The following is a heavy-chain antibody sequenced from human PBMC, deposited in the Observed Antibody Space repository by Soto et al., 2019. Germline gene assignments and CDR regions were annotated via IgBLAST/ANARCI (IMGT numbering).Heavy chain of an antibody. CDR1: GFTFSSYA. CDR2: ISYDGSNK. D-gene: IGHD2-2*03. CDR3: AREPVDIQGYYGMDV. Sequence: PGGSLRLSCAASGFTFSSYAMHWVRQAPGKGLEWVAVISYDGSNKYYADSVKGRFTISRDNSENTLYLQMNSLRAEDTAVYYCAREPVDIQGYYGMDVWGQGTTVTVSS. J-gene: IGHJ6*02. V-gene: IGHV3-30-3*01.